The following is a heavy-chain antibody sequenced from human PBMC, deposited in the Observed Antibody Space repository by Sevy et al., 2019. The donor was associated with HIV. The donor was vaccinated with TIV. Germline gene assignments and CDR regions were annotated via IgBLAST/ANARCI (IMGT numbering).Heavy chain of an antibody. D-gene: IGHD6-6*01. J-gene: IGHJ6*02. CDR3: ARGLAALPGYYYGMDV. Sequence: GGSLRLSCAASGFTFSSYTMKWVRQAPGKGLEWVSYISSSSSPIYYADSVKGRFTISRDKAKKSLYLQMDSLRDEDTAIYYCARGLAALPGYYYGMDVWGQGTTVTVSS. CDR1: GFTFSSYT. V-gene: IGHV3-48*02. CDR2: ISSSSSPI.